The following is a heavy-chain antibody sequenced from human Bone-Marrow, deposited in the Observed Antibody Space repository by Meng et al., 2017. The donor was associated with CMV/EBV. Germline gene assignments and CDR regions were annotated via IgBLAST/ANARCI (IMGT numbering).Heavy chain of an antibody. CDR3: AKGRVVPAAFDAFDI. Sequence: GESLKISCAASGFTFSNYAMSWFRQAPGKGLEWVAFIRYDGSNKYYADSVKGRFTISRDNSKNTLYLQMNSLRAEDTAVYYCAKGRVVPAAFDAFDIWGQGTMVTVSS. D-gene: IGHD2-2*01. CDR1: GFTFSNYA. J-gene: IGHJ3*02. CDR2: IRYDGSNK. V-gene: IGHV3-30*02.